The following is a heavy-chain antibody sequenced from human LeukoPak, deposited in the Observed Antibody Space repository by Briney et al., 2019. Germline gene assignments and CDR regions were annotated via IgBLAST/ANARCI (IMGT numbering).Heavy chain of an antibody. Sequence: PSGTLSLTCAVSGGSISSSNWWSWVRQPPGKGLEWIGEIYHSGSTNYNPSLKSRVTISVDKSKNQFSLRLSSVTAADTAVYYCASTYAGDSSRRTPDYYYYMDVWGKGTTVTISS. CDR1: GGSISSSNW. V-gene: IGHV4-4*02. D-gene: IGHD2-2*01. CDR3: ASTYAGDSSRRTPDYYYYMDV. CDR2: IYHSGST. J-gene: IGHJ6*03.